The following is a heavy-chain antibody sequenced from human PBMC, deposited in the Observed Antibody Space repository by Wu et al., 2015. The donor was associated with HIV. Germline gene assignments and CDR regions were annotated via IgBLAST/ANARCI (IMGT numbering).Heavy chain of an antibody. CDR3: ARAVATSKXGYTVDNAFDI. Sequence: QAHLVQSGAEVKQPGSSVKVPCKASGGTFSTYAINWVRQAPGQGLEWMGGIVPIFTTTNYAQKFRGRITVTTDESTNTAYMELRSLTSEDTAVYYCARAVATSKXGYTVDNAFDIVGPRDNGHRLF. V-gene: IGHV1-69*05. D-gene: IGHD1-1*01. CDR1: GGTFSTYA. J-gene: IGHJ3*02. CDR2: IVPIFTTT.